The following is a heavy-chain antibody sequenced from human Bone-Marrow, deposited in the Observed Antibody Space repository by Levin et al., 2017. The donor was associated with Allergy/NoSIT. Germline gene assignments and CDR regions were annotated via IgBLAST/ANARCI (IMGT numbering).Heavy chain of an antibody. D-gene: IGHD6-13*01. CDR2: INQDGSET. J-gene: IGHJ1*01. CDR3: TRVIASSSWYPEYFQQ. CDR1: GFTFSSSW. Sequence: PGGSLRLSCAASGFTFSSSWMSWVRQAPGGGLEWVANINQDGSETYYADSVKGRFTISRDNAKNTLFLQVNSLRAEDTAVYYCTRVIASSSWYPEYFQQWGQGTQVIVSS. V-gene: IGHV3-7*01.